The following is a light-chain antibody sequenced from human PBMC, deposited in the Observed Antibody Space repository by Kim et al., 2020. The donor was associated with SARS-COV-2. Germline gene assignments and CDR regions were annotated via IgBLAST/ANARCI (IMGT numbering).Light chain of an antibody. CDR1: SGSIARNY. V-gene: IGLV6-57*03. CDR3: QSYDSSNYV. J-gene: IGLJ1*01. Sequence: VTIPCPRRSGSIARNYVQSYQPRPRSAPTTVIYDDNQRPSGVPYRFSGSIDSSSNSASLTISGLKTEYEADYYCQSYDSSNYVFGTGTKVTVL. CDR2: DDN.